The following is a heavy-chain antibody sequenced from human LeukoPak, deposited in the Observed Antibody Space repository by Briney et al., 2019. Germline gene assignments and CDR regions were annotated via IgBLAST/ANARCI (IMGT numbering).Heavy chain of an antibody. CDR3: ARDKHGSGNYYLYNWFDP. CDR2: IYHTGNT. J-gene: IGHJ5*02. CDR1: GGSITSGNYY. V-gene: IGHV4-30-4*01. D-gene: IGHD3-10*01. Sequence: SETLSLTCTLSGGSITSGNYYWSWIRQPPGKGLEWIGSIYHTGNTDYNPSLKSRVSLSVDTSKNQFSLSLNSVTAADTAVYCCARDKHGSGNYYLYNWFDPWGQGILVTVSS.